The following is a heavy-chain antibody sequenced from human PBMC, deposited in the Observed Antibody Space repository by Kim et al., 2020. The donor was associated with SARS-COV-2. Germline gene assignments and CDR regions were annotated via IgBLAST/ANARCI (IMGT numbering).Heavy chain of an antibody. D-gene: IGHD6-6*01. CDR3: ARGTAARPFRMAGWFDP. J-gene: IGHJ5*02. Sequence: SETLSLTCAVYGGSFSGYYWSWIRQPPGKGLEWIGEINHSGSTNYNPSLKSRVTISVDTSKNQFSLKLSSVTAADTAVYYCARGTAARPFRMAGWFDPWGQGTLVTVSS. CDR1: GGSFSGYY. V-gene: IGHV4-34*01. CDR2: INHSGST.